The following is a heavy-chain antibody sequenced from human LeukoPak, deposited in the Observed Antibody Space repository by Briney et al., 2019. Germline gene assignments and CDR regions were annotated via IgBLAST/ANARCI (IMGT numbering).Heavy chain of an antibody. J-gene: IGHJ4*02. CDR2: ISWNSGSI. CDR3: AIDIGGADYYGSGSYYNLFY. CDR1: GFTFDDYA. V-gene: IGHV3-9*01. Sequence: GGSLRLSCAASGFTFDDYAMHWVRQAPGKGLEWVSGISWNSGSIGYADSVKGRFTISRDNAKNSLYLQMNSLRAEDTALYYCAIDIGGADYYGSGSYYNLFYWGQGTLVTVSS. D-gene: IGHD3-10*01.